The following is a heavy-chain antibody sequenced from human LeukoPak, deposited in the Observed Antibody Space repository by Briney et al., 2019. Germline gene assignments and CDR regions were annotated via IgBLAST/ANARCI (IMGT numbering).Heavy chain of an antibody. CDR2: IYHSGST. Sequence: SQTLSLTCTVSGGSISSGGYYWSWIRQPPGKGLEWIGYIYHSGSTYYNPSLKSRVTISVDRSKNQFSLKLSSVTAADTAVYYCARGKYQLLHNIPFDYWGQGTLVTVSS. D-gene: IGHD2-2*01. V-gene: IGHV4-30-2*01. J-gene: IGHJ4*02. CDR3: ARGKYQLLHNIPFDY. CDR1: GGSISSGGYY.